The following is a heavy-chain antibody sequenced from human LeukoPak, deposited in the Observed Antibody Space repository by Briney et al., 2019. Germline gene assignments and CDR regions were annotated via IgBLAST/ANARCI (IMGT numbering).Heavy chain of an antibody. V-gene: IGHV4-34*01. Sequence: SETLSLTCAVYGGSFSGYYWSWIRQPPGKGLEWIGEINHSGSTNYNPSLKSRVTISVDTSKNQFSLKLSSVTATDTAVYYCARRRAGRDWFDPWGQGTLVTVSS. CDR3: ARRRAGRDWFDP. CDR1: GGSFSGYY. CDR2: INHSGST. D-gene: IGHD6-19*01. J-gene: IGHJ5*02.